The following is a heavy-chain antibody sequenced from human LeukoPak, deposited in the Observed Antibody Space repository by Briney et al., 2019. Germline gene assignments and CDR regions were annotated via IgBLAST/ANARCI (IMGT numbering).Heavy chain of an antibody. J-gene: IGHJ4*02. V-gene: IGHV5-51*01. CDR1: GFTFSSYA. CDR2: IYPGDSDT. D-gene: IGHD6-13*01. CDR3: ARHFGPQDSSDY. Sequence: PGGSLRLSCAASGFTFSSYAMSWVRQAPGKGLEWMGIIYPGDSDTRYSPSFQGQVTISADKSISTAYLQWSSLKASDTAMYYCARHFGPQDSSDYWGQGTLVTVSS.